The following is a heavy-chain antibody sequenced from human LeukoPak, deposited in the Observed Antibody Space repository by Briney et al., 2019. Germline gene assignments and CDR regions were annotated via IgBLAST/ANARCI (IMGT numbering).Heavy chain of an antibody. J-gene: IGHJ4*02. D-gene: IGHD3-22*01. V-gene: IGHV6-1*01. Sequence: SQTLSLTCAISGDSVSSNSAVWDWIRQSPSRGLEWLGRTYYRSKWYNNYAVSVNSRITISPDTSMNQFSLQLNSVTPEDTAVYFCARGWGSGYFKIFDYWGQGTLVTVSS. CDR1: GDSVSSNSAV. CDR3: ARGWGSGYFKIFDY. CDR2: TYYRSKWYN.